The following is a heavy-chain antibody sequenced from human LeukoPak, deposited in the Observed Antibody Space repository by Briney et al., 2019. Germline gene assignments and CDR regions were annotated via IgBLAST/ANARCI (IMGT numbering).Heavy chain of an antibody. J-gene: IGHJ4*02. CDR2: ISSNGGST. CDR3: ARGKPADY. CDR1: GFTFSSYA. V-gene: IGHV3-64*01. Sequence: GGSLRLSCAASGFTFSSYAMHWVRQAPEKGLEYVSAISSNGGSTYYANPVKGRSTISRDNSKNTLYLQMGSLRAEDMAVYYCARGKPADYWGQGTLVTVSS.